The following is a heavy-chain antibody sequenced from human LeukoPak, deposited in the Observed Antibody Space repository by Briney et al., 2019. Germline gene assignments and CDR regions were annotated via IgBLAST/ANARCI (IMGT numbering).Heavy chain of an antibody. V-gene: IGHV1-2*02. CDR1: GYTFTGYY. D-gene: IGHD6-19*01. CDR2: INPNSGGT. J-gene: IGHJ4*02. Sequence: GASVKVSCKASGYTFTGYYMHWVRQAPGHGLEWMGWINPNSGGTNYAQKFQGRVTMIRDTSISTAYMELSRLRSDDTAVYYCARVLGIAVPFTGGYWGQGTLVTVSS. CDR3: ARVLGIAVPFTGGY.